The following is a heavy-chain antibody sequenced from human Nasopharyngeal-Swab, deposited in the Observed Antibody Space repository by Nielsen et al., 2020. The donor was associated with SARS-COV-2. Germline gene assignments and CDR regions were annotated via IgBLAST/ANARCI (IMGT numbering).Heavy chain of an antibody. J-gene: IGHJ4*02. CDR2: FYYSGTT. D-gene: IGHD1-26*01. CDR1: GGSISSHY. Sequence: SETLSLTCTVSGGSISSHYWSWIRQSPGKGLEWIGYFYYSGTTNYNPSLKSRVTILIDTSKNQFSLKLNSVTAADTAVYYCAREAVGGLVDSWGQGTLVTVSS. V-gene: IGHV4-59*11. CDR3: AREAVGGLVDS.